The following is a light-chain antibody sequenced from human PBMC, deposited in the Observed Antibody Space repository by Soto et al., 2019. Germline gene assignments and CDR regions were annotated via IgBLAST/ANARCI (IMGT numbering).Light chain of an antibody. Sequence: EIVLTQSQATLSVSPPERATGXRMTIQSVSSNLAWYQQKPGQAPRLLIYGASTRATGIPARFSGSGSGTEFTLTISSLQSEDFAVYYCQQYNNWPPLLTFGGGTKV. J-gene: IGKJ4*01. V-gene: IGKV3-15*01. CDR2: GAS. CDR1: QSVSSN. CDR3: QQYNNWPPLLT.